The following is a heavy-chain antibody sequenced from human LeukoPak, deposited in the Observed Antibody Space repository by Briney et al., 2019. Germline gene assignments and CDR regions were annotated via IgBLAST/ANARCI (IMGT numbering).Heavy chain of an antibody. Sequence: PGGSLRLSCSASGFTFSSYAMHWVRQAPGKGLEYVSAISSNGGSTYYADSVKGRFTISRDNSKNTLYLQMSSLRAEDTAVYYCVKAFDSSGWPYNWFDPWGQGTLVTVSS. CDR1: GFTFSSYA. V-gene: IGHV3-64D*06. CDR3: VKAFDSSGWPYNWFDP. D-gene: IGHD6-19*01. J-gene: IGHJ5*02. CDR2: ISSNGGST.